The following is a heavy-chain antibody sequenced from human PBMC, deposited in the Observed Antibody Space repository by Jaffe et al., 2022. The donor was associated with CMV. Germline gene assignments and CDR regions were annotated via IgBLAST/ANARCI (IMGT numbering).Heavy chain of an antibody. D-gene: IGHD6-19*01. J-gene: IGHJ4*02. V-gene: IGHV3-23*04. Sequence: EVQLVESGGGLVQPGGSLRLSCAASGFTFTTYVMTWVRQAPGKGLEWVSAISGSGAAIYYADSVKGRFTISKDTSKNTLYLQMSSLRADDTAVYYCARKLAGSAWGPWGYWGQGALVTVSS. CDR3: ARKLAGSAWGPWGY. CDR1: GFTFTTYV. CDR2: ISGSGAAI.